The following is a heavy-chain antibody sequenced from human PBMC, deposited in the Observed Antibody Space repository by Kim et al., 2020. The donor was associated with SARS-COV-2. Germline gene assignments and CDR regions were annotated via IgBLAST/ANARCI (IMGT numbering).Heavy chain of an antibody. D-gene: IGHD3-3*01. CDR3: ARDGRAGSAYYGWFDP. V-gene: IGHV4-30-4*07. Sequence: SLKSRIAISVDMSKKQFSLKLRSVTAADTAVYYCARDGRAGSAYYGWFDPWGQGTLVTVSS. J-gene: IGHJ5*02.